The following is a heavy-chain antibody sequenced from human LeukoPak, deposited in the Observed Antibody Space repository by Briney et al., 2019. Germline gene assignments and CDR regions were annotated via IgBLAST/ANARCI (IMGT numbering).Heavy chain of an antibody. Sequence: GASVKVSCKASGGTFSSYAISWVRQAPGQGLEWMGRIIPILGIANYAQKFQGRVTITADKSTSTAYMELSSLRSEDTAVYYCASPISPQYSGSYPNDAYDAFDIWGQGTMVTVSS. CDR1: GGTFSSYA. CDR3: ASPISPQYSGSYPNDAYDAFDI. CDR2: IIPILGIA. J-gene: IGHJ3*02. V-gene: IGHV1-69*04. D-gene: IGHD1-26*01.